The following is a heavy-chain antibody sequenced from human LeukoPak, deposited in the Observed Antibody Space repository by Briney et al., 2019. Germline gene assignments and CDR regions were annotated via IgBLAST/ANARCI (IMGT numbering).Heavy chain of an antibody. CDR3: ARRYMGNYYYYMDV. CDR1: GFTFSSHA. CDR2: FSGSGGST. D-gene: IGHD1-1*01. Sequence: GGSLRLSCAASGFTFSSHAMSWVRQAPGKGLEWVSAFSGSGGSTYYADSVKGRFTISRDNSKNTLHLQMNSLRAEDTAVYYCARRYMGNYYYYMDVWGKGTTVTVSS. V-gene: IGHV3-23*01. J-gene: IGHJ6*03.